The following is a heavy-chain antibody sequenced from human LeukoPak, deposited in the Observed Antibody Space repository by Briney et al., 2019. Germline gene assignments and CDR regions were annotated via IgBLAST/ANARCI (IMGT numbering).Heavy chain of an antibody. Sequence: ASVKVSCKASGYTFTSYGISWVRQAPGQGLEWMGWISAYNGNTNYAQKLQGRVTMATDTSTSTAYMELRSLRSDDTAVYYCARGPSPGCSSTSCYTGDEYFQHWGQGTLVTVSS. CDR2: ISAYNGNT. CDR3: ARGPSPGCSSTSCYTGDEYFQH. J-gene: IGHJ1*01. V-gene: IGHV1-18*01. CDR1: GYTFTSYG. D-gene: IGHD2-2*02.